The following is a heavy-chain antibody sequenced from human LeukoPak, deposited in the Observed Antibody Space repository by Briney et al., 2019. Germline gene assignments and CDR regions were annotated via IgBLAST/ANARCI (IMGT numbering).Heavy chain of an antibody. CDR3: VGPLGLHDY. CDR2: ISSSSSTI. V-gene: IGHV3-48*01. J-gene: IGHJ4*02. CDR1: GFTFSTYS. Sequence: GGSLRLSCAASGFTFSTYSMNWVRQAPGKGLEWVSYISSSSSTIYYADSVKGRFTISRDNAKNSLSLQMNSLRAEDTAVYYCVGPLGLHDYWGQGTLVTVSS. D-gene: IGHD1-26*01.